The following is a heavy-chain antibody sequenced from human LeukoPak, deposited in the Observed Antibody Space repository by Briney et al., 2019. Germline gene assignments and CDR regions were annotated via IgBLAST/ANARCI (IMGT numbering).Heavy chain of an antibody. V-gene: IGHV3-30*02. D-gene: IGHD6-13*01. CDR3: AKDPARRSIAAAGRDY. Sequence: GGSLRLSCAASGFTFSSYGMHWVRQAPGKGLEGVAFIRYDGSNKYYADSVKGRFTISRDNSKNTLYLQMNSLRAEDTAVYYCAKDPARRSIAAAGRDYWGQGTLVTVSS. CDR1: GFTFSSYG. J-gene: IGHJ4*02. CDR2: IRYDGSNK.